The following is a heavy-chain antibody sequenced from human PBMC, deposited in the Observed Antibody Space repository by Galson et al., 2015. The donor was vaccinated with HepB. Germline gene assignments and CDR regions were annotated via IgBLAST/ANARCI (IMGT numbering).Heavy chain of an antibody. D-gene: IGHD6-6*01. CDR2: ISGSGGST. V-gene: IGHV3-23*01. CDR1: GFTFSSYA. CDR3: AKSSSQLRWFDP. Sequence: SLRLSCAASGFTFSSYAMSWVRQAPGRGLEWVSGISGSGGSTYYADSVKGRFTISRDNSKNTLYLQMNSLRAEDTAVYYCAKSSSQLRWFDPWGQGTLVTVSS. J-gene: IGHJ5*02.